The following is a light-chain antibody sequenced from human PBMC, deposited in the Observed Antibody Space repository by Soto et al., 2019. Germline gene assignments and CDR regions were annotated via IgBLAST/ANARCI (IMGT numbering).Light chain of an antibody. CDR2: GAS. Sequence: DIQMTQSPSSVSASVGDRVTITCRASQTISSWLAWYQQKPGKAPNLLIYGASTLQGGVPSRFSGSGSATDFTLTISSLQHEDFATYYCQQTYGTPPTFGQGTKVDIK. J-gene: IGKJ1*01. CDR3: QQTYGTPPT. CDR1: QTISSW. V-gene: IGKV1-39*01.